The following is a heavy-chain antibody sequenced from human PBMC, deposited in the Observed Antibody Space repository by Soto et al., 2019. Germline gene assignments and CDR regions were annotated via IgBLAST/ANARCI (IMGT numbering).Heavy chain of an antibody. J-gene: IGHJ4*02. Sequence: GGSLRLSCAASGFTFSSYGMHWVRQAPGKGLEWVAVIWYDGSNKYYADSVKGRFTISRDNSKNTLYLQMNSLRAEDTAVYYCAKFGMATTKRSPPYYIDYWGQGALVTVSS. V-gene: IGHV3-33*06. CDR3: AKFGMATTKRSPPYYIDY. CDR2: IWYDGSNK. CDR1: GFTFSSYG. D-gene: IGHD1-1*01.